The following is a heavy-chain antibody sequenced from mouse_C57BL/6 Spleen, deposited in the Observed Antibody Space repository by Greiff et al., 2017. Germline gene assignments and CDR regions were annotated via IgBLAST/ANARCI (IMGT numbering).Heavy chain of an antibody. D-gene: IGHD4-1*02. J-gene: IGHJ1*03. CDR2: SRNKANDYTT. V-gene: IGHV7-1*01. CDR3: ARDMPQLGGYFDV. CDR1: GFTFSDFY. Sequence: EVQLVESGGGLVQSGRSLRLSCATSGFTFSDFYMEWVRQAPGKGLEWIAASRNKANDYTTEYSASVKDRFIVSRDTSQSILYLQMNALRAEDTAIYYCARDMPQLGGYFDVWGTGTTVTVSS.